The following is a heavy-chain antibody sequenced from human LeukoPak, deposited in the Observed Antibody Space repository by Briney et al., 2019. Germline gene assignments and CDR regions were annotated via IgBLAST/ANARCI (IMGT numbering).Heavy chain of an antibody. CDR2: IKSKSDGGTI. V-gene: IGHV3-15*01. Sequence: GGSLRLSCAGSGFIFRDVWMSWVCQAPGKGLEWVGRIKSKSDGGTIDYAAPVKGRVTMSRDDSKKTFSLEMNNLKTEDTGVYYCTTDLDYWGQGTLVTVSS. CDR3: TTDLDY. CDR1: GFIFRDVW. J-gene: IGHJ4*02.